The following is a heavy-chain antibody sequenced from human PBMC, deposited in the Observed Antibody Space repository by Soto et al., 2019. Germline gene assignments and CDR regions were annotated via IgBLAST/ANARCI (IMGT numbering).Heavy chain of an antibody. J-gene: IGHJ4*02. V-gene: IGHV4-34*01. CDR1: GGSFSGYY. CDR3: ARGYGDYGGRFDY. CDR2: INHSGST. D-gene: IGHD4-17*01. Sequence: QVQLQQWGAGLLKPSETLSLTCAVYGGSFSGYYWSWIRQPPGKGLEWIGEINHSGSTNYNPSLKSRVTISVDTSKNQCSLKLSSVTAADTAVYYCARGYGDYGGRFDYWGQGTLVTVSS.